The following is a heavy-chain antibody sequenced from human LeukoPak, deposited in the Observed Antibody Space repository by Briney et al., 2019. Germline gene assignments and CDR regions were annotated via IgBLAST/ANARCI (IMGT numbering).Heavy chain of an antibody. CDR2: INPSGGST. D-gene: IGHD2-2*01. V-gene: IGHV1-46*01. CDR3: ARGRSLLGVPAANIPFDY. J-gene: IGHJ4*02. CDR1: GYTFTSYY. Sequence: ASVKVSCKPSGYTFTSYYMHWVRQPPGQGHEWMGVINPSGGSTSYAQKFLGRVTMTRDTSTSTVYMELSSLRSEDTAVYYCARGRSLLGVPAANIPFDYWGQGTLVTVSS.